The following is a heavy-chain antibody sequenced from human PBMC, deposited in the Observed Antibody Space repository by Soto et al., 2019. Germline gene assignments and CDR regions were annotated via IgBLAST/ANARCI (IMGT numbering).Heavy chain of an antibody. J-gene: IGHJ4*02. D-gene: IGHD5-12*01. V-gene: IGHV3-23*01. CDR2: ISGSGGST. CDR3: AKGDSAEMATIDY. Sequence: GGSLRLSCAASGFTFSSYAMSWVRQAPGKGLEWVSAISGSGGSTYYADSVKGRFTISRDNSKNTLYLQMNSLRAKDTAVYYCAKGDSAEMATIDYWGQGTLVTVSS. CDR1: GFTFSSYA.